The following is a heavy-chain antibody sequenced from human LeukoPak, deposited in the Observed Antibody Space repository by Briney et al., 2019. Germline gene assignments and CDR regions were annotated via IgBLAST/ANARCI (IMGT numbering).Heavy chain of an antibody. D-gene: IGHD6-19*01. CDR1: GGSISSSTHH. CDR2: IYYSGTT. CDR3: ARQGSGWYHWFDP. V-gene: IGHV4-39*01. J-gene: IGHJ5*02. Sequence: SETLSITCTVSGGSISSSTHHWGWIRQPPGKGLEWMGSIYYSGTTYYSPSLKSRVTISVDMSKNQFSLRLSSVTAADTAAYYCARQGSGWYHWFDPWGQGTLVTVSS.